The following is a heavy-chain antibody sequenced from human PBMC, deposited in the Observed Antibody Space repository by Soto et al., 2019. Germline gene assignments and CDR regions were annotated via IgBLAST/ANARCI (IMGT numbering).Heavy chain of an antibody. CDR3: ARDWDYDILVSQSYGMDV. J-gene: IGHJ6*02. Sequence: GASVKVSCKASGGTFSSYAISWARQATGQGLEWMGGIIPIFGTANYAQKFQGRVTITADKSTSTAYMELSSLRSEDTAVYYCARDWDYDILVSQSYGMDVWGQGTTVTVSS. V-gene: IGHV1-69*06. D-gene: IGHD3-9*01. CDR2: IIPIFGTA. CDR1: GGTFSSYA.